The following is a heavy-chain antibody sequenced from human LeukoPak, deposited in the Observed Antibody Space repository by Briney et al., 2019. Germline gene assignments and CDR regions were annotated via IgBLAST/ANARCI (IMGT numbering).Heavy chain of an antibody. V-gene: IGHV1-69*04. J-gene: IGHJ4*02. D-gene: IGHD6-13*01. CDR2: IIPILGIA. Sequence: SVKVSCKSSGYTFTNNDIHWVRQATGQGLEWMGRIIPILGIANYAQKFQGRVTITADKSTSTAYMELSSLRSEDTAVYYCARALGGYSSSWYIFDYWGQGTLVTVSS. CDR3: ARALGGYSSSWYIFDY. CDR1: GYTFTNND.